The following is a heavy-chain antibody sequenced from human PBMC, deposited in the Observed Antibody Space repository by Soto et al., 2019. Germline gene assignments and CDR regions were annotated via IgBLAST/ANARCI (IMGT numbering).Heavy chain of an antibody. CDR1: GFTFSSYA. Sequence: VQLLESGGGLIQPGGSLRLYCAASGFTFSSYAMAWVRQPPATGLEWGSVIDCSGGETSFADAVKGRVTISRHNAKKMLYLHMNRLRSEDTATYYCAKEMVAAAYVYTAPFDLWGQGTLVTVSS. J-gene: IGHJ4*02. V-gene: IGHV3-23*01. CDR3: AKEMVAAAYVYTAPFDL. CDR2: IDCSGGET. D-gene: IGHD2-15*01.